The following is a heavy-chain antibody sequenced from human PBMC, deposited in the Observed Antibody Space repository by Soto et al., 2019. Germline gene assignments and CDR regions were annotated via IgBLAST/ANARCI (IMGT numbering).Heavy chain of an antibody. CDR3: ARDLGVSLGKAAAGFDY. V-gene: IGHV3-33*01. J-gene: IGHJ4*02. CDR1: GFTFSSYG. CDR2: IWYDGSNK. D-gene: IGHD6-13*01. Sequence: QVQLVASGGGVVQPGRSLRLSCAASGFTFSSYGMHWVRQAPGKGLEWVAVIWYDGSNKYYADSVKGRFTISRDNSKNTLYLQMNSLRAEDTAVYYCARDLGVSLGKAAAGFDYWGQGTLVTVSS.